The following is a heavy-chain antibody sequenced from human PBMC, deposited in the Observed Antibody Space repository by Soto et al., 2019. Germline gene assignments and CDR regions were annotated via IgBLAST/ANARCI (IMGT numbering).Heavy chain of an antibody. D-gene: IGHD1-1*01. J-gene: IGHJ4*02. CDR2: IYHSGST. V-gene: IGHV4-4*02. Sequence: QVQLQESGPGLVKPSGTLSLTCAVSGGSISSSNWWSWVRQPPGKGLGWIGEIYHSGSTIYNPSLKSRVTISVDKSKNQFSLKLSSVTAADTAVDYCARAHLLPDWNPFNYWGQGTLVTVSS. CDR1: GGSISSSNW. CDR3: ARAHLLPDWNPFNY.